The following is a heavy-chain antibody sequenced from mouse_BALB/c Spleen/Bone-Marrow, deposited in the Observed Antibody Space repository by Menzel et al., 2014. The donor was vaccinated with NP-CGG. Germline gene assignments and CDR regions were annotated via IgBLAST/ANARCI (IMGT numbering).Heavy chain of an antibody. CDR3: ARNSGGFAY. CDR2: IWSGGST. J-gene: IGHJ3*01. CDR1: GFSLTSYG. Sequence: VKLMESGPGLVQPSQSLSITCAVSGFSLTSYGVHWVRQFPGKGLEWLGVIWSGGSTDYNAAFISRLSISKDNSKSQVFFKMNSLQANDTAIYYCARNSGGFAYWGQGTLVTVSA. V-gene: IGHV2-2*02.